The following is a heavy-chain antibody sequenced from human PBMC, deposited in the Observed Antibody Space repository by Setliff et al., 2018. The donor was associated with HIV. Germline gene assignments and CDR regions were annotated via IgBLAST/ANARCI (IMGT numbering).Heavy chain of an antibody. V-gene: IGHV4-61*05. D-gene: IGHD3-10*01. CDR3: ARGGSGNSYNGAFDY. CDR2: IYTSGST. J-gene: IGHJ4*02. Sequence: PSETLSLTCTVSGDSISSSTFYWGWIRQPPGKGLEWIGSIYTSGSTNYNPSLKSRLTISLDTKNQFSLKLSSVTAADTAVYYCARGGSGNSYNGAFDYWGQGTLVTVSS. CDR1: GDSISSSTFY.